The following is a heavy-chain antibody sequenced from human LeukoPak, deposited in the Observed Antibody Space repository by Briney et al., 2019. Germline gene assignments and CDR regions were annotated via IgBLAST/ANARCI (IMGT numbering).Heavy chain of an antibody. CDR1: GGTFSSYA. CDR3: ARDGRHYDFWSGYSPTVDY. V-gene: IGHV1-18*01. J-gene: IGHJ4*02. Sequence: ASVKVSCKASGGTFSSYAISWVRQAPGQGLEWMGWISAYNGNTNYAQKLQGRVTMTTDTSTSTAYMELRSLRSDDTAVYYCARDGRHYDFWSGYSPTVDYWGQGTLVTVSS. CDR2: ISAYNGNT. D-gene: IGHD3-3*01.